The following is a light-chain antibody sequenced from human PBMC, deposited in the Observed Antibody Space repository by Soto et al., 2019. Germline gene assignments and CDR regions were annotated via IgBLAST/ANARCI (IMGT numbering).Light chain of an antibody. CDR3: QNYDSAPIT. CDR2: AAS. J-gene: IGKJ5*01. Sequence: DIQMTQSPSSLSASVGNRFSITCLASQGISNYLAWYQQKPGKAPKVLIYAASTLQPGVPSRFSGSGSGTDFTLTINSLQPDDIATYYCQNYDSAPITFGQGTRLEIK. V-gene: IGKV1-27*01. CDR1: QGISNY.